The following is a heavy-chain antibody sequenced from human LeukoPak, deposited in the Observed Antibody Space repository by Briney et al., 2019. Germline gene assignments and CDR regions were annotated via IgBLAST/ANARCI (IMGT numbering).Heavy chain of an antibody. CDR2: IHRGGSAI. CDR3: AKDQTGDGYNAI. Sequence: GGSLRLSCAASGFTFRNYAMSWVRQAPGKGLEWVSIIHRGGSAIYYADSVRGRFTIFREDSTDTLYLQMRSLRAEDTAVYYCAKDQTGDGYNAIWGQGTLVNVSS. V-gene: IGHV3-23*03. D-gene: IGHD5-24*01. CDR1: GFTFRNYA. J-gene: IGHJ4*02.